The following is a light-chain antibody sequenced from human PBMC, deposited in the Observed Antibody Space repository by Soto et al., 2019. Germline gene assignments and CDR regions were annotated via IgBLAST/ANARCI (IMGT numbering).Light chain of an antibody. V-gene: IGKV3-15*01. J-gene: IGKJ5*01. CDR2: GAS. CDR3: QQYRMSPNT. CDR1: QTVSST. Sequence: EIVMTQSPVTLSVSPGERATLSCRASQTVSSTLAWYQQKPGQAPRLLIYGASTRATGIPARFSGSGSGTEFSLTIRGLKPEDFAVYYCQQYRMSPNTFGQGTRLEIK.